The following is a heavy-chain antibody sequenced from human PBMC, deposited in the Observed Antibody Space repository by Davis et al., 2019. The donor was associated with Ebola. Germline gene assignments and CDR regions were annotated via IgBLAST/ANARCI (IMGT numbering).Heavy chain of an antibody. CDR1: GYSFTSYL. CDR2: IDPSDSYT. CDR3: VRQESLYGYIDS. J-gene: IGHJ4*02. Sequence: GESLKISCKGSGYSFTSYLISWVRQMPGKGLELMGRIDPSDSYTNYSPSFQGHVTISADKSISTAYLQWSSLKSSDTAMYYCVRQESLYGYIDSWGQGTLLTVSS. V-gene: IGHV5-10-1*01. D-gene: IGHD5-18*01.